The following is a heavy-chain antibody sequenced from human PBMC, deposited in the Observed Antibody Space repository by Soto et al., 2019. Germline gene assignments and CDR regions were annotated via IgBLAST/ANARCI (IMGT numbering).Heavy chain of an antibody. D-gene: IGHD3-16*01. CDR3: ASLGRHG. Sequence: SETLSLTCAVYGGSFSGYFWSWIRQPPGKGLEWIAEINHSGVANYNPSLKSRVTISVDTPKNQFSLKLSSMTAEDTAVYYCASLGRHGWGQGTTVTVSS. CDR2: INHSGVA. V-gene: IGHV4-34*01. CDR1: GGSFSGYF. J-gene: IGHJ6*02.